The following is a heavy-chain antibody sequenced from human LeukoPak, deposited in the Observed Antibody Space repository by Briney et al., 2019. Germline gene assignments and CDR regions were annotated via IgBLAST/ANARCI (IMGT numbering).Heavy chain of an antibody. Sequence: GGSLRLSCAASGSTFSSYAMSWVRQAPGKGLEWVSAISGSGGSTYSADSVKGRFTISRDNSKNTLYLQMNSLRAEDTAVYYCAKEGYCSGGTCYRVFDYWGQGTLVTVSS. CDR3: AKEGYCSGGTCYRVFDY. J-gene: IGHJ4*02. D-gene: IGHD2-15*01. V-gene: IGHV3-23*01. CDR1: GSTFSSYA. CDR2: ISGSGGST.